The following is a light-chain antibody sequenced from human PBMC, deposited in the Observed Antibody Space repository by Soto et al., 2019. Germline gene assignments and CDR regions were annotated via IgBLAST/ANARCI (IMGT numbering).Light chain of an antibody. CDR3: QPYATYPLT. CDR2: NAS. Sequence: DIQMTQSPSTLSASVGDRVTITCRASQNINTWLAWYQQKPGKAPYLLIYNASNLQSGVTSRFSGSASGTEFTVTISNLQPDDIATGYCQPYATYPLTCGGGTKGEI. CDR1: QNINTW. J-gene: IGKJ4*01. V-gene: IGKV1-5*03.